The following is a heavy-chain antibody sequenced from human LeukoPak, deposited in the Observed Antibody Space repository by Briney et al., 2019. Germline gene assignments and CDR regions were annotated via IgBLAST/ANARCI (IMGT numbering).Heavy chain of an antibody. CDR2: ISYSSRAT. D-gene: IGHD3-22*01. Sequence: GGSLRLSCSASGFSFSNYNMNWVRQAPGKGLEWISYISYSSRATHYADSLKGRFTISRDNAANSLYLQINSLRAEDTAVYYCARGQVYYDSSGYHFDYWGQGTLVTVSS. CDR3: ARGQVYYDSSGYHFDY. J-gene: IGHJ4*02. CDR1: GFSFSNYN. V-gene: IGHV3-48*01.